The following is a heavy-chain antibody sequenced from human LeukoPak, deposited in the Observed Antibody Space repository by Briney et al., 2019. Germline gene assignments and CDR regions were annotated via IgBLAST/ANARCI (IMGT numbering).Heavy chain of an antibody. CDR3: ARPGSSGYFRGFDY. V-gene: IGHV5-51*01. Sequence: GATLKISCKASGYSFTNYWIAWVRQLPGKGLDWMGIIYPGDSDTRYSPSFQGQVTISADKAITSAYLQWSSLKASDSAMYYCARPGSSGYFRGFDYWGQGTLVTVSS. D-gene: IGHD3-22*01. J-gene: IGHJ4*02. CDR1: GYSFTNYW. CDR2: IYPGDSDT.